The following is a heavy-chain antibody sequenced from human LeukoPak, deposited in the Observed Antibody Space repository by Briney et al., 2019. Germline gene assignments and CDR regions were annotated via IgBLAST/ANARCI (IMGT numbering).Heavy chain of an antibody. CDR3: ARDRRMVRGGPLAF. J-gene: IGHJ4*02. CDR2: ISYDGSNK. Sequence: GGSLRLSCAASGFTFSSYAMHWVRQAPGKGLEWVAVISYDGSNKYYADSVKGRFTISRDNSKDTLYLQMNSLRAEDTAVYYCARDRRMVRGGPLAFWGQGTLVTVSS. V-gene: IGHV3-30-3*01. CDR1: GFTFSSYA. D-gene: IGHD3-10*01.